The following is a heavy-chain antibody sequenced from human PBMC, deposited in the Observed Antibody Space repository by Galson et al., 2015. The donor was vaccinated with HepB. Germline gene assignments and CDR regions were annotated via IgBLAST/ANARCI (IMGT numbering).Heavy chain of an antibody. J-gene: IGHJ6*02. D-gene: IGHD4-11*01. CDR2: INPNSCGT. V-gene: IGHV1-2*06. Sequence: SCKAPGYTLTGHYMHWLRQAPGQGLQWRGRINPNSCGTDYAQKFQGRVTMTRDTSISTAYMELRSLRSDDTAVYYCARQTTTTVIYHGMDVWGQGTTVTVS. CDR3: ARQTTTTVIYHGMDV. CDR1: GYTLTGHY.